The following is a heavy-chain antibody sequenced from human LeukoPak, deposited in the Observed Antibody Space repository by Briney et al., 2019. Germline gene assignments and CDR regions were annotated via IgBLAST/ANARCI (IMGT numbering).Heavy chain of an antibody. CDR3: AKEKSSGLVLTEFDY. V-gene: IGHV3-23*01. J-gene: IGHJ4*02. CDR1: GFTFSSYA. CDR2: ISGSGGST. D-gene: IGHD6-19*01. Sequence: GGSLRLSCAASGFTFSSYAMSWVRQAPGKGLEWVSAISGSGGSTYYADSVKGRFTISRDNSKNTLYPQMNSLRAEDTAVYYCAKEKSSGLVLTEFDYWGQGTLVTVSS.